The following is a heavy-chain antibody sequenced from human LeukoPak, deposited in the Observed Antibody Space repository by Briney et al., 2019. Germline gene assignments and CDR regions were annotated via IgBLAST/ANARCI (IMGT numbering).Heavy chain of an antibody. Sequence: PGGSLRLSCAASGFTFSSYSMNWVRQAPGKGLGWVSYISSGSSTIYYADSVEGRFTISRDNDKNSLYLQMNSLRDEDTAVYYCARATWYFDYWGQGTLVTVSS. CDR1: GFTFSSYS. V-gene: IGHV3-48*02. J-gene: IGHJ4*02. CDR2: ISSGSSTI. CDR3: ARATWYFDY.